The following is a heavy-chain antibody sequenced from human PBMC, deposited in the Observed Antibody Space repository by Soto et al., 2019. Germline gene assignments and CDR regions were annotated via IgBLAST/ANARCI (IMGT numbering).Heavy chain of an antibody. Sequence: QVQLVQSGAEVKKPGSSVKVSCKASGGTFSRYAISWVRQAPGQGLEWMGGIIPIFGTANYAQKFQGRVTITADESTSTAYMELSSLRSEDTAVYYCASNDYGDYYYYYGMDVWGQGTTVTVSS. D-gene: IGHD4-17*01. V-gene: IGHV1-69*01. CDR3: ASNDYGDYYYYYGMDV. CDR2: IIPIFGTA. J-gene: IGHJ6*02. CDR1: GGTFSRYA.